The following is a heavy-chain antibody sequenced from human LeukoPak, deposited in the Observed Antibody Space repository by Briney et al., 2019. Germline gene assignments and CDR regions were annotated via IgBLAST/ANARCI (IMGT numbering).Heavy chain of an antibody. Sequence: GGSLRLSCPASGFTFSSYWMHWVRQAPGKGLVWVSRINSDGSSTSYADSVKGRFTISRDNAKNTLYLQMNSLRAEDTAVYYCAREYYYDSSGYWTSGFDYWGQGTLVTVSS. V-gene: IGHV3-74*01. CDR3: AREYYYDSSGYWTSGFDY. J-gene: IGHJ4*02. D-gene: IGHD3-22*01. CDR2: INSDGSST. CDR1: GFTFSSYW.